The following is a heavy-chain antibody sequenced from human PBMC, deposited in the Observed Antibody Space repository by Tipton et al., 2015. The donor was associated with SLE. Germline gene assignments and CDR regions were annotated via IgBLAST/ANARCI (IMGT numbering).Heavy chain of an antibody. J-gene: IGHJ4*02. V-gene: IGHV3-74*01. Sequence: SLRLSCVASGFSFSSNGMHWVRQAPGKGLEWVSRISNDGSKIVYADSVKGRFTISRDNAKTRLYLQMNSLRVEDTAVYYCVGGLGDYWGRGTLVTVSS. CDR1: GFSFSSNG. D-gene: IGHD3/OR15-3a*01. CDR2: ISNDGSKI. CDR3: VGGLGDY.